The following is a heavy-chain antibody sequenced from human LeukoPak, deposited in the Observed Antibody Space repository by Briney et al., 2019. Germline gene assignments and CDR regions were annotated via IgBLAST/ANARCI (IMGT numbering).Heavy chain of an antibody. CDR3: ARVDDFWSGYYTF. CDR2: MNPNSGNT. D-gene: IGHD3-3*01. Sequence: ASVKVSCKASAYTFTSYDINWVRQPTGQGLEWMGWMNPNSGNTGYAQKFQGRVTITRNTSISTAYMELSSLRSEDTAVYYCARVDDFWSGYYTFWGQGTLVTVSS. CDR1: AYTFTSYD. V-gene: IGHV1-8*03. J-gene: IGHJ4*02.